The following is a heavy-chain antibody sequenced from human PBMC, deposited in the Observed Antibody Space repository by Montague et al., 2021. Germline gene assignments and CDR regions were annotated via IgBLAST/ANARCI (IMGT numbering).Heavy chain of an antibody. CDR3: ARDSPVVEPWVGEHKGAFDI. CDR1: GDSISSYEYY. Sequence: SETLSLTRSVSGDSISSYEYYWTWIRQPAGRGLEWIGRVYKRGDTNTNPSLRSRLTLSVDTSKNHFSLTLTSVTAADTAMYFCARDSPVVEPWVGEHKGAFDIWGQGTMVTVSS. J-gene: IGHJ3*02. CDR2: VYKRGDT. D-gene: IGHD3-10*01. V-gene: IGHV4-4*07.